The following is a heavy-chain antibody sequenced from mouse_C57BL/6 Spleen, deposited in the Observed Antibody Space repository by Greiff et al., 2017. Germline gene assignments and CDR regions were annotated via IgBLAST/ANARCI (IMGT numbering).Heavy chain of an antibody. CDR1: GYTFTSYW. Sequence: QVQLQQPGAELVKPGASVKLSCKASGYTFTSYWMQWVKQRPGQGLEWIGEIDPSDSYTNYNQKFKGKATVTVDKSSSTAYMQLSSLSSEDSAVYYCARWLLREGFAYWGQGTLVTVSA. V-gene: IGHV1-50*01. CDR3: ARWLLREGFAY. CDR2: IDPSDSYT. D-gene: IGHD2-3*01. J-gene: IGHJ3*01.